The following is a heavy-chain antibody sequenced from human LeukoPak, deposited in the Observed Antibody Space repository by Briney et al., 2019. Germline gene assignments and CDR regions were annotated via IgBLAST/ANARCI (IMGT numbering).Heavy chain of an antibody. CDR3: ARGRAVTGSTVIDY. V-gene: IGHV3-30-3*01. Sequence: GRSLILSCAASGFTFSSYAMHWVRRAPGKALEWVATISSDGGNRYYSDSVKGRFTISRDNSKNTLYLQMNSLRPEDTAVFHCARGRAVTGSTVIDYWGQGTLVTVSS. J-gene: IGHJ4*02. CDR2: ISSDGGNR. D-gene: IGHD6-19*01. CDR1: GFTFSSYA.